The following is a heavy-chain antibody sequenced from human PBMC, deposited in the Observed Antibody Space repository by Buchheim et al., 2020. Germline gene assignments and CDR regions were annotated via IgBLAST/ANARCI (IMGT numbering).Heavy chain of an antibody. J-gene: IGHJ4*02. Sequence: EVQLVESGGGLVQPGGSLRLSCAASGFTFSSYWMTWVRQAPGKGLEWVANIKQDGSEKFYVDSVKGRFTISRDNAKNSLYLQVNSLRTEDTAVYYCATSWGGPAATVIVYWGRGTL. D-gene: IGHD2-2*01. CDR3: ATSWGGPAATVIVY. V-gene: IGHV3-7*03. CDR1: GFTFSSYW. CDR2: IKQDGSEK.